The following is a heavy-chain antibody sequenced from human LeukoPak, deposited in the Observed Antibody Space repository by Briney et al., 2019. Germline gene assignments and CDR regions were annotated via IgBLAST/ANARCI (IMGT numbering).Heavy chain of an antibody. Sequence: ASVKVSCKASGYTFTSYGISWVRQAPGQGLEWMGWISAYNGNTNYAQKLQGRVTMTTDTSTSTAYMELRSLRSDDTAVYYCARVYYYGSGSYEKFDYWGQGTLVTVSS. CDR3: ARVYYYGSGSYEKFDY. CDR1: GYTFTSYG. CDR2: ISAYNGNT. J-gene: IGHJ4*02. V-gene: IGHV1-18*01. D-gene: IGHD3-10*01.